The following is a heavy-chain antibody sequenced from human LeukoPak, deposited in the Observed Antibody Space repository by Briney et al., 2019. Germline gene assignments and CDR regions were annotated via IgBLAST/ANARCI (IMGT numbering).Heavy chain of an antibody. CDR1: GFSLSTYF. CDR2: ITNSGRST. J-gene: IGHJ4*02. V-gene: IGHV3-11*04. Sequence: PGGSLRLSCEASGFSLSTYFISWIRQAPGKGLEWVSYITNSGRSTKYADAVKGRFTISRDNTKQSVYLEMTDLRAEDTAAYYCAREASGYYHVFDSWGQGTLVTVSS. CDR3: AREASGYYHVFDS. D-gene: IGHD3-3*01.